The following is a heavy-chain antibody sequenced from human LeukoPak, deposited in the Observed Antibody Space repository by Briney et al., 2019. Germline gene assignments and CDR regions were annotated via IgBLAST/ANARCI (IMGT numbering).Heavy chain of an antibody. J-gene: IGHJ4*02. CDR3: AKDLMGRSGWQLEIDY. CDR1: GFTFSNHA. V-gene: IGHV3-23*01. CDR2: ISGTNNNI. Sequence: GGSLRLSCAASGFTFSNHAMSWVRQAPGKGLEWVSVISGTNNNIYYADSVKGRFTISRDNSKNTLYLQMNGLRAEDTAVYYCAKDLMGRSGWQLEIDYWGQGTLVTVSS. D-gene: IGHD6-19*01.